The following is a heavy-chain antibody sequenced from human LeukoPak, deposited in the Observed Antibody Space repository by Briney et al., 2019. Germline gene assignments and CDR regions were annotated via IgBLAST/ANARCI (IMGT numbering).Heavy chain of an antibody. CDR1: GYTFSSYG. CDR2: ISPYTGDT. CDR3: ARDQYDSVWGSYRPYFGF. J-gene: IGHJ4*02. D-gene: IGHD3-16*02. V-gene: IGHV1-18*04. Sequence: EASVKVSCKASGYTFSSYGISWVRQAPGQGLEWMGSISPYTGDTKYAERLQDRVIMTTDTSTRTAYMELRSLTSDDTAVFYCARDQYDSVWGSYRPYFGFWGQGTLVTVSS.